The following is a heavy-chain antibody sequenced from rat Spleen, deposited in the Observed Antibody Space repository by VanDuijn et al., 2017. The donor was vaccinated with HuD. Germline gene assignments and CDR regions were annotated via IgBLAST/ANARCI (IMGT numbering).Heavy chain of an antibody. Sequence: EVQLVESDGGLVQPGRSLKLSCAASGFTFNEYWMTWIRQAPGKGLEWVASITNTGGSTYYRDSVKGRFTISRDNAKNTLYLQMDSLRSEDTATYYCVRHWGDAWGQGASVTVSS. D-gene: IGHD1-11*01. CDR3: VRHWGDA. J-gene: IGHJ4*01. V-gene: IGHV5-31*01. CDR2: ITNTGGST. CDR1: GFTFNEYW.